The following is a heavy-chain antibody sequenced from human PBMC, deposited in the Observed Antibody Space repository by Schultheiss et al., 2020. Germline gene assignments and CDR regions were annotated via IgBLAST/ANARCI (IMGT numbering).Heavy chain of an antibody. V-gene: IGHV1-18*04. D-gene: IGHD2-2*01. CDR1: GYTFTGYY. CDR2: ISAYNGNT. CDR3: ARGSSKYYYYYMDV. Sequence: ASVKVSCKASGYTFTGYYMHWVRQAPGQGLEWMGWISAYNGNTNYAQKLQGRVTMTTDTSTSTAYMELRSLRSDDTAVYYCARGSSKYYYYYMDVWGKGTTVTGYS. J-gene: IGHJ6*03.